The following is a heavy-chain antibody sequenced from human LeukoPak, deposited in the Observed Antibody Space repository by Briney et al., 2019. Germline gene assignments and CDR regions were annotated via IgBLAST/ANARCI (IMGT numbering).Heavy chain of an antibody. D-gene: IGHD3-9*01. CDR2: IYYSGST. J-gene: IGHJ6*03. Sequence: SQTLSLTCAVYVGSFSGYYWGWIRQPPGKGLEWVGSIYYSGSTYYNTSLKSRVTISVDTSKNQFSLKLSSVTAADTAVYYCARAIRYFGYYYYYMDVWGKGTTVTISS. CDR3: ARAIRYFGYYYYYMDV. CDR1: VGSFSGYY. V-gene: IGHV4-34*01.